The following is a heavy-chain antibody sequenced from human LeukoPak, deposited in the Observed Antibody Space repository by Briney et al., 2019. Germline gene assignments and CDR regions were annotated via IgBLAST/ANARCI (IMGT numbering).Heavy chain of an antibody. D-gene: IGHD3-10*01. V-gene: IGHV1-18*01. Sequence: ASVKVSCKASGYTFSTYGISWVRQAPGQGLEWMGWISAYKGNTYYAQKLQGRVTMTTDTSTSTAYMELRSLRSDDTTIYYCARDLYYYGSGSYYDVFDVWGQGTMVTVSS. CDR1: GYTFSTYG. CDR3: ARDLYYYGSGSYYDVFDV. J-gene: IGHJ3*01. CDR2: ISAYKGNT.